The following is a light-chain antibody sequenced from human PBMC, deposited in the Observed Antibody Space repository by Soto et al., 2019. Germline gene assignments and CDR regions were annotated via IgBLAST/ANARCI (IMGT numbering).Light chain of an antibody. V-gene: IGKV3-15*01. J-gene: IGKJ1*01. Sequence: EIVMTQSPATLSVSPGEGATLSCRASQSVGINLAWYQQKPGQAPRLLIYDASTRATGVPARFSGSGSGTECTLTISSLQSEDFTVYYCHQYNNWPRTFGQGTKVEIK. CDR2: DAS. CDR3: HQYNNWPRT. CDR1: QSVGIN.